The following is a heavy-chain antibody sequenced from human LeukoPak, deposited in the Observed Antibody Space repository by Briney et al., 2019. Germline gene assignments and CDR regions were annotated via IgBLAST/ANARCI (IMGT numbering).Heavy chain of an antibody. CDR1: GGSFSGYY. CDR2: INHSGST. CDR3: AKESCSGGRCYIFDY. D-gene: IGHD2-15*01. J-gene: IGHJ4*02. V-gene: IGHV4-34*01. Sequence: SETLSLTCGVYGGSFSGYYWSWIRQPPGKGLEWIGEINHSGSTNYNPSPKSRVTISVDTSKNQFSLKLSSVTAADTAVYYCAKESCSGGRCYIFDYWGQGTLVTVSS.